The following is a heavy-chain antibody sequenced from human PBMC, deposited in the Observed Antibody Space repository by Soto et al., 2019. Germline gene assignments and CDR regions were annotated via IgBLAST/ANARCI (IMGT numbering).Heavy chain of an antibody. V-gene: IGHV1-69*13. Sequence: SVKVSCKASGGTFSSYAISWVRQAPGQGIEWMGGIIPIFGTANYAQKFQGRVTITADESTSTAYMELSSLRTEDTAVYYCARDRGIMITFGGVSAFDIWGQGTMVTVSS. CDR2: IIPIFGTA. CDR3: ARDRGIMITFGGVSAFDI. CDR1: GGTFSSYA. J-gene: IGHJ3*02. D-gene: IGHD3-16*01.